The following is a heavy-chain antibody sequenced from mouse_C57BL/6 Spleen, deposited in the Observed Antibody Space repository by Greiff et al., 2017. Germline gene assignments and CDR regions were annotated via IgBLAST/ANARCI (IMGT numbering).Heavy chain of an antibody. CDR1: GFTFSSYG. J-gene: IGHJ2*01. CDR3: ARREGFYFDY. V-gene: IGHV5-6*02. D-gene: IGHD3-3*01. CDR2: ISSGGSYT. Sequence: EVKLMESGGDLVKPGGSLKLSCAASGFTFSSYGMSWVRQTPDKRLEWVGTISSGGSYTYYPCSVKGRFTISRDNAKDTLYLQMSSLKSEDTAMYYCARREGFYFDYWGQGTTLTVSS.